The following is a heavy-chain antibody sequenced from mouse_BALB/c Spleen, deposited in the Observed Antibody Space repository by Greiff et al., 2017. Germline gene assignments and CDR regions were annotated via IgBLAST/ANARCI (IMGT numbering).Heavy chain of an antibody. V-gene: IGHV1-37*01. J-gene: IGHJ4*01. CDR1: GYSFTGYF. D-gene: IGHD5-1*01. CDR2: INPYNGDT. Sequence: EVKVVESGPELVKPGASVKISCKASGYSFTGYFMNWVKQSHGKSLEWIGRINPYNGDTFYNQKFKGKATLTVDKSSSTAHMELLSLTSEDSAVYYCGREYPYAMDYWGQGTSVTVSS. CDR3: GREYPYAMDY.